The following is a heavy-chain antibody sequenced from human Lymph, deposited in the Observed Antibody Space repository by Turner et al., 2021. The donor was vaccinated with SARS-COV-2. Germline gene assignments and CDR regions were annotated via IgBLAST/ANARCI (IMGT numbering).Heavy chain of an antibody. CDR1: GCSMNNNY. CDR2: IFYRGST. CDR3: ARQTVNNWVDP. Sequence: QVQLQESGPRLVKPLETLSLTCTVSGCSMNNNYWSWIRPPPGKRLELIGFIFYRGSTNYNPSLKRRVTISVDTSENQFSLKLTSVTAADTAIYYCARQTVNNWVDPWGQGTLVTVSS. J-gene: IGHJ5*02. D-gene: IGHD2-21*02. V-gene: IGHV4-59*01.